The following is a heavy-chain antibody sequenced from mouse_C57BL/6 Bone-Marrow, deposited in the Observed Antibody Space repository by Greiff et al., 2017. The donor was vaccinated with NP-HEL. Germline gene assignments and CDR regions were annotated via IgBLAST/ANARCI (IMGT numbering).Heavy chain of an antibody. J-gene: IGHJ3*01. V-gene: IGHV5-4*01. CDR3: ARDRYYGSSYVRFAY. CDR1: GFTFSSYA. D-gene: IGHD1-1*01. CDR2: ISDGGSYT. Sequence: EVKLMESGGGLVKPGGSLKLSCAASGFTFSSYAMSWVRQTPEKRLEWGATISDGGSYTHYPDNIKGRITISRDNAKNNLYRPGSHLKSEDTAMYYCARDRYYGSSYVRFAYWGQGTLVTFSA.